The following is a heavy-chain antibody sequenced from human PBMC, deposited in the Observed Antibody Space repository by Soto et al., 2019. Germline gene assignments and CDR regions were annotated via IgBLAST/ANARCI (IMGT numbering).Heavy chain of an antibody. CDR3: PGASGGYGI. CDR2: ISGSGDNT. Sequence: EVQLLESGGGLVQPGGSLRLSCAASGFTFSSYAMSWVRQAPGKGLEWVSAISGSGDNTYYADSVKGRFTISRDNSKNTLYLQMNSLRAEDTAVYYCPGASGGYGIWGQGNMVTVSS. CDR1: GFTFSSYA. D-gene: IGHD1-26*01. V-gene: IGHV3-23*01. J-gene: IGHJ4*02.